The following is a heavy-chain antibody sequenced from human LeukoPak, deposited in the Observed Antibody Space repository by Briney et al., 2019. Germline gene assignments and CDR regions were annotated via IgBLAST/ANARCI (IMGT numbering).Heavy chain of an antibody. Sequence: SETLSLTCTVSGGSISSYYWSWIRQLPGKGLEWIGYIYYSGSTNYNPSLKSRVTISVDTSKNQFSLKLSSVTAADTAVYYCARLGPEVYGGNRVFDYWGQGTVVTVSS. CDR2: IYYSGST. CDR1: GGSISSYY. CDR3: ARLGPEVYGGNRVFDY. V-gene: IGHV4-59*08. J-gene: IGHJ4*02. D-gene: IGHD4-23*01.